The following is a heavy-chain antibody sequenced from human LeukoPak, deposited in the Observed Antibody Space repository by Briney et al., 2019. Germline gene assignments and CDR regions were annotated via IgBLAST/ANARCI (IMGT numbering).Heavy chain of an antibody. CDR1: GFTLSTYW. V-gene: IGHV3-7*04. CDR2: IRHDGSEK. D-gene: IGHD1-1*01. CDR3: ARDPQYESNWAEYFQD. J-gene: IGHJ1*01. Sequence: PGGSLRLSCAASGFTLSTYWMSWVRQAPGKGLEWVAYIRHDGSEKYYVDSVEGRFTISRDNAKNSLYLRMNSLRADDTAVYYCARDPQYESNWAEYFQDWGQGTLVTVSS.